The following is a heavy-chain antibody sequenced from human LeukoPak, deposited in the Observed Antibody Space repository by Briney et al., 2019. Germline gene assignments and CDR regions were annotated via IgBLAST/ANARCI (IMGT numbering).Heavy chain of an antibody. Sequence: SETLSLTCTVSGGSISSYYWSWIRQPPGKGLEWIGYIYYSGSTNYNPSLKSRVTISVDTSKNQFSLRLTSVTAADTAVYYCVRDLDTTVTMKGMDVWGKGTTVTVSS. J-gene: IGHJ6*04. V-gene: IGHV4-59*12. CDR2: IYYSGST. CDR1: GGSISSYY. CDR3: VRDLDTTVTMKGMDV. D-gene: IGHD4-17*01.